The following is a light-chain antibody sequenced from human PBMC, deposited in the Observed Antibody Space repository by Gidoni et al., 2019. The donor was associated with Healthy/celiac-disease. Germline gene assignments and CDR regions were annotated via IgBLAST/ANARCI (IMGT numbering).Light chain of an antibody. CDR3: QQYYSTPPTWT. J-gene: IGKJ1*01. Sequence: DIVMTQSPHSLAVSLGERATINCKSSQSVLYSSNNKNYLAWYQQKPGQPPKLLIYWASTRESGVPDRFSGSGSGTDFTLTISSLQAEDVAVYYCQQYYSTPPTWTFGQGTKVEIK. V-gene: IGKV4-1*01. CDR1: QSVLYSSNNKNY. CDR2: WAS.